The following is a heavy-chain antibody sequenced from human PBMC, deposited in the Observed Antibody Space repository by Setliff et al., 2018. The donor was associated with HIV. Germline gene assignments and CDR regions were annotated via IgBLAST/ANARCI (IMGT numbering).Heavy chain of an antibody. CDR2: TSHSGKT. V-gene: IGHV4-34*01. J-gene: IGHJ4*02. Sequence: PSETLSLTCAVYGGPLSGHYWSWIRQPPGQGLEWIGETSHSGKTNYNPSLKSRVTISVDTSKNQFSLKLTSVTAADTAVYYCVTSSSWSSRLNFWGPGMLVTVSP. CDR3: VTSSSWSSRLNF. CDR1: GGPLSGHY. D-gene: IGHD2-2*01.